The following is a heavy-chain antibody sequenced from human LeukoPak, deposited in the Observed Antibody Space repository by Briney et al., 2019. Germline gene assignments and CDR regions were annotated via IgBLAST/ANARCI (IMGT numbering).Heavy chain of an antibody. CDR1: GYSISSGYY. J-gene: IGHJ6*03. V-gene: IGHV4-38-2*02. CDR3: ARPTVPPLTYYYHYMDV. D-gene: IGHD1-1*01. CDR2: IYHSGST. Sequence: PSETLSLTCTVSGYSISSGYYWGWIRQPPGKGLEWIGSIYHSGSTYYNPSLKSRVTISVDTSKNQFSLKLSSVTAADTAVYYCARPTVPPLTYYYHYMDVWGKGTTVTVSS.